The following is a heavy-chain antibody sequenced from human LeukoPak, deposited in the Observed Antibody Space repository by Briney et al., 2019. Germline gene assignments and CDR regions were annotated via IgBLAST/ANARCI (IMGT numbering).Heavy chain of an antibody. Sequence: GGSLRLSCAASGFTFSSYAMSWVRQAPGKGLEWVSGISWNSDTIGYADSVKGRFIISRDTAKNSLYLQMNSLRPEDTALYYCAKVGGLGSFYRNPYFAYWGQGTLVTVSS. CDR2: ISWNSDTI. J-gene: IGHJ4*02. CDR3: AKVGGLGSFYRNPYFAY. CDR1: GFTFSSYA. V-gene: IGHV3-9*01. D-gene: IGHD3-10*01.